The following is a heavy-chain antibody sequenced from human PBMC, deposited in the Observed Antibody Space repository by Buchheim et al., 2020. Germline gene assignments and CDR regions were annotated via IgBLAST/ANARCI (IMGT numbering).Heavy chain of an antibody. Sequence: EVQLVESGGGLVKPGGSLRLSCAASGFTFSSYSMNWVRQAPGKGLEWVSSISSSSSYIYYADSVKGRFTISRDTAKNSLSLQMNSLRAEDTAVYYCARRDYYDSSGYYRPFDYWGQGTL. CDR2: ISSSSSYI. D-gene: IGHD3-22*01. CDR3: ARRDYYDSSGYYRPFDY. J-gene: IGHJ4*02. CDR1: GFTFSSYS. V-gene: IGHV3-21*01.